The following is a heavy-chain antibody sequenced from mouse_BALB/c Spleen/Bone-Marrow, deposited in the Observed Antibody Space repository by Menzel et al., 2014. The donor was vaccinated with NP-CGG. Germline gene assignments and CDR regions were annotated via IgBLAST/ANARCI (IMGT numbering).Heavy chain of an antibody. D-gene: IGHD1-2*01. CDR2: IRNKANGYTT. CDR1: RFTFTDYY. CDR3: ARDIGRLLFDF. Sequence: EVQLVESGGGLVQPGGSLRLSCATSRFTFTDYYMNWVRQPPGKALEWLGFIRNKANGYTTEYSASVKGRFTISRDNSQSILYLQMNTLRAEDSATYYCARDIGRLLFDFWGQGTTLTVSS. V-gene: IGHV7-3*02. J-gene: IGHJ2*01.